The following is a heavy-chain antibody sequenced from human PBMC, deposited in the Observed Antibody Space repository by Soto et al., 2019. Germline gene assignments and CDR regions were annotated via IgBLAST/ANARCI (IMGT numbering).Heavy chain of an antibody. Sequence: VASVKVSCKASGYTFTSYAMHWVRQAPGQRLEWMGWINAGNGNTKYSQKFQGRVTITRDTSASTAYMELSSLGSEDTAVYYCAKARSSSGWPDYWGQGTLVTVSS. V-gene: IGHV1-3*01. J-gene: IGHJ4*02. CDR1: GYTFTSYA. CDR3: AKARSSSGWPDY. CDR2: INAGNGNT. D-gene: IGHD6-19*01.